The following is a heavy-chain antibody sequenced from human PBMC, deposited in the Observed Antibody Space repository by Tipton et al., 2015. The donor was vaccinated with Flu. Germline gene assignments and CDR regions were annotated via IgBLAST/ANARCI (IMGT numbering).Heavy chain of an antibody. V-gene: IGHV3-30*18. J-gene: IGHJ4*02. Sequence: SLRLSCAASGFTFSSYGMHWVRQAPGKGLEWVAVISYDGSNKYYADSVKGRFTISRDNSKNTLYLQMNSLRAEDTAVYYCAKPYYYDSSGYYGPYYFDYWGQGTLVTVSS. CDR2: ISYDGSNK. D-gene: IGHD3-22*01. CDR3: AKPYYYDSSGYYGPYYFDY. CDR1: GFTFSSYG.